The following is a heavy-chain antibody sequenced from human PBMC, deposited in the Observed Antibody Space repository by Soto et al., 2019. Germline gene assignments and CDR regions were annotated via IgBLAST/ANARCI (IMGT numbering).Heavy chain of an antibody. CDR1: GFTFRHHA. Sequence: QVKLVESGGGVVQPGSSLRLSCATSGFTFRHHAMHWVRQAPGKGLQWVAQIWYDGSVKNYADSTKGRFTISRDSPKNTLFLQMNTLRVADTAVYYCARDGQQLAPYAFAFWGRGTLVTVSS. D-gene: IGHD6-13*01. CDR2: IWYDGSVK. J-gene: IGHJ3*01. V-gene: IGHV3-33*01. CDR3: ARDGQQLAPYAFAF.